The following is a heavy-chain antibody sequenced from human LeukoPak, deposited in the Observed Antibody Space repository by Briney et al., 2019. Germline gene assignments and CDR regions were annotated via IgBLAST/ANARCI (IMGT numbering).Heavy chain of an antibody. CDR2: IGPSGTGT. D-gene: IGHD6-19*01. V-gene: IGHV3-23*01. J-gene: IGHJ4*02. CDR3: AKKEAVAGVFDY. Sequence: GGSLRLSCAASGFTFNNYAMSWVRQAPGKGLEWVSGIGPSGTGTYYADSLKGRFTISRDNSKNTLYLQMSSLRAEDTAVYYCAKKEAVAGVFDYWGQGNLVTVSS. CDR1: GFTFNNYA.